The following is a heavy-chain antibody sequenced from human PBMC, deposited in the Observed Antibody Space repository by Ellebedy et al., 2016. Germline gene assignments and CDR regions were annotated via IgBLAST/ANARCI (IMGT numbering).Heavy chain of an antibody. V-gene: IGHV3-7*04. CDR1: GFIFRGHW. CDR2: MNQDGSEK. CDR3: ARDPGSSAFDI. D-gene: IGHD3-10*01. Sequence: GGSLRLSXAASGFIFRGHWMSWVRQAPRKGLEWVANMNQDGSEKYYVDSVKGRFTISRDNAKNLVYLQMNSLRPEDTAVYYCARDPGSSAFDIWGQGTVVTVSS. J-gene: IGHJ3*02.